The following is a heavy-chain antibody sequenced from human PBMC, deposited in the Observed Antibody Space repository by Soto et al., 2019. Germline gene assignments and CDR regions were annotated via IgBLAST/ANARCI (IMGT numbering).Heavy chain of an antibody. CDR3: ARQFDYDTSGYYYAY. V-gene: IGHV1-69*13. J-gene: IGHJ4*02. CDR2: IMPVFGKA. Sequence: SVKVSWKASGGTFSKSTISWVRQAPGQGLEWMGGIMPVFGKANYAQKFQGRVPITADEYTRTAYMELSRLKSEDTAVYYCARQFDYDTSGYYYAYWGQGTLVTVSS. D-gene: IGHD3-22*01. CDR1: GGTFSKST.